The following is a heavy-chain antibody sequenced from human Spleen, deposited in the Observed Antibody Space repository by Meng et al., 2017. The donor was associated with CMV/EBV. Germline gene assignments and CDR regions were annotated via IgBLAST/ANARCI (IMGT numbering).Heavy chain of an antibody. CDR3: AKFGYCSSTRCFQEDYYYGMDV. V-gene: IGHV3-23*01. J-gene: IGHJ6*02. Sequence: LSLTCVASGFTFSGYVMTWVRQAPGKGLGWVSTISGSGGSAYYADSLKGRFTISRDNSKNTLYLQMNSLRAEDTAVYYCAKFGYCSSTRCFQEDYYYGMDVWGQGTTVTVSS. D-gene: IGHD2-2*01. CDR1: GFTFSGYV. CDR2: ISGSGGSA.